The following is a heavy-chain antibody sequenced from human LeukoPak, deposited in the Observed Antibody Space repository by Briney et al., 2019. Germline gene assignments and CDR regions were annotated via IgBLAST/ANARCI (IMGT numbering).Heavy chain of an antibody. V-gene: IGHV3-23*01. CDR2: ISGSGDRT. CDR3: TRGLPRDGVQYHSTSIDY. D-gene: IGHD2-2*01. CDR1: GFTFSTHV. Sequence: GGSLRLSCAASGFTFSTHVMHWVRQAPGEGLQWVSTISGSGDRTYFAASLRGRIPVSKANSKSTPYLEMTSMRAEATAVYFCTRGLPRDGVQYHSTSIDYWGQGSLVTVST. J-gene: IGHJ4*02.